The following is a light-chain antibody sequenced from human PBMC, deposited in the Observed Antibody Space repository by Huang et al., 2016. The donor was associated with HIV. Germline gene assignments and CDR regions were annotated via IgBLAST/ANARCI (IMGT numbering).Light chain of an antibody. Sequence: EIVLTQSPATRSMSPGQRATLSCRASQSVSRNLAWFQQKPGQAPRLLIYGASTRATGSAARFSGSGSGTEFTLTISSLQSEDFAVYYCQQYNNWPPMYTFGQGTKLEV. J-gene: IGKJ2*01. V-gene: IGKV3-15*01. CDR2: GAS. CDR3: QQYNNWPPMYT. CDR1: QSVSRN.